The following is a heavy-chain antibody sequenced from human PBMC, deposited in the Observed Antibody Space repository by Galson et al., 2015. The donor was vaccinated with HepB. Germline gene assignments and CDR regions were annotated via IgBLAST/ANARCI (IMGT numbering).Heavy chain of an antibody. CDR1: GFTFSSYA. J-gene: IGHJ4*02. V-gene: IGHV3-30*04. D-gene: IGHD6-13*01. CDR2: ISYDGSNK. CDR3: ARSIAAALAD. Sequence: SLRLSCAASGFTFSSYAMHWVRQAPGKGLEWVAVISYDGSNKYYADSVKGRFTISRDNSKNTLYLQMNSLRAEDTAVYYCARSIAAALADWGQGTLVTVSS.